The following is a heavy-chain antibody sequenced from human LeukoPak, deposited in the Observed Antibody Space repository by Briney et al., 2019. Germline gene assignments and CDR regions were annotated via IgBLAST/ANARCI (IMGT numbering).Heavy chain of an antibody. D-gene: IGHD3-10*02. V-gene: IGHV3-21*01. CDR2: ITSSSTYT. CDR3: AELGITMIGGV. J-gene: IGHJ6*04. Sequence: PGGSLRLSCAASGFSFSSYNMNWVRQTPGKGLEWVSSITSSSTYTFYADSVKGRFTISRDNARNSLYLQMNSLRAEDTAVYYCAELGITMIGGVWGKGTTVTISS. CDR1: GFSFSSYN.